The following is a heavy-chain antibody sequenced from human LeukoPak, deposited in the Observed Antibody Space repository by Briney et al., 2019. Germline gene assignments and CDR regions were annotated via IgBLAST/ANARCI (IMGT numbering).Heavy chain of an antibody. J-gene: IGHJ6*04. V-gene: IGHV3-21*01. CDR3: ARDPVGYCSGGSCYSPYGMDV. Sequence: PGGSLRLSCAASGFTFSSYSMNWVRQAPGKGLEWVSSISSSSSYIYYADSVKGRFTISRDNAKNSLYLQMNSLRAEDTAVYYCARDPVGYCSGGSCYSPYGMDVWGKGTTVTVSS. CDR2: ISSSSSYI. D-gene: IGHD2-15*01. CDR1: GFTFSSYS.